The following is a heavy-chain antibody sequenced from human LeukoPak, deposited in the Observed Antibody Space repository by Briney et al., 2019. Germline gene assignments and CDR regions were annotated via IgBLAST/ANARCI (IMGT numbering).Heavy chain of an antibody. Sequence: ASVKVSCTASGYTFTSYGISWVRQAPGQGLEWMGWISAYNGNTNYAQKLQGRVTMTTDTSTSTAYMELRSLRSDDTAVYYCARSPPALAAAGNFDYWGQGTLVTVSS. D-gene: IGHD6-13*01. CDR3: ARSPPALAAAGNFDY. J-gene: IGHJ4*02. V-gene: IGHV1-18*01. CDR1: GYTFTSYG. CDR2: ISAYNGNT.